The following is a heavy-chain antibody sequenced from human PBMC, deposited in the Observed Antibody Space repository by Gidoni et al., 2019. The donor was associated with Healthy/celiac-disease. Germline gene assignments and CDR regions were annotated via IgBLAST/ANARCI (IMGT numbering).Heavy chain of an antibody. CDR2: ISYDGSNK. J-gene: IGHJ5*02. Sequence: QVQLVESGGGVVQPGRSLRLSCAASGFTLSSYAMHWVRQAPGKGLEWVAVISYDGSNKYYADSVKGRFTISRDNSKNTLYLQMNSLRAEDTAVYYCARDSFIGEWELLSWFDPWGQGTLVTVSS. CDR1: GFTLSSYA. V-gene: IGHV3-30-3*01. D-gene: IGHD1-26*01. CDR3: ARDSFIGEWELLSWFDP.